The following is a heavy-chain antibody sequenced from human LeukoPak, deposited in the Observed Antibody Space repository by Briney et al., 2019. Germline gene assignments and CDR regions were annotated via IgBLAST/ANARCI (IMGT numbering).Heavy chain of an antibody. CDR1: GDFFSIYA. D-gene: IGHD4-11*01. CDR2: VVPIFGTT. V-gene: IGHV1-69*06. CDR3: ARCHDYTYWLEP. J-gene: IGHJ5*02. Sequence: GASVKVSCKASGDFFSIYAITWVRQAPGQGLEWMGKVVPIFGTTTYAQKFQGRVTFTADKSTTTAYMELSSLKSYDTAVYYCARCHDYTYWLEPWGQGTLVTVSS.